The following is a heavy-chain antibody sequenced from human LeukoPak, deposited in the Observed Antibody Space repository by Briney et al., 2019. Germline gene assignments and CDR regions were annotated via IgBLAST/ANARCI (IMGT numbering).Heavy chain of an antibody. CDR1: GYTFTDYY. CDR2: INPHSGGT. V-gene: IGHV1-2*02. D-gene: IGHD2-2*01. J-gene: IGHJ5*02. CDR3: ARDRSPYIVVVPAATNWFDP. Sequence: ASVKVSCKASGYTFTDYYMHWVRQAPGQGLEWMGWINPHSGGTNYAQKFQGRVTMTRDTSIGTAYMELSRLRSDDTAVYYCARDRSPYIVVVPAATNWFDPWGQGTLVTVSS.